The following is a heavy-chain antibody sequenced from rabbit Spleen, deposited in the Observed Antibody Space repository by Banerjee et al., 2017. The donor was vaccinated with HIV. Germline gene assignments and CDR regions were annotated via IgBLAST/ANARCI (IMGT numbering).Heavy chain of an antibody. D-gene: IGHD8-1*01. CDR3: ARDTGSSFSSYGMDL. CDR1: GMDFSGFY. CDR2: IYTGSGAT. Sequence: QQQLEESGGGLVKPGGTLTLTCKGSGMDFSGFYMCWVRQAPGKGLEWIGCIYTGSGATYYASWAKGRFTISKTSSTTVTLQLNSLTAADTATHFCARDTGSSFSSYGMDLWGQGTLVTVS. J-gene: IGHJ6*01. V-gene: IGHV1S45*01.